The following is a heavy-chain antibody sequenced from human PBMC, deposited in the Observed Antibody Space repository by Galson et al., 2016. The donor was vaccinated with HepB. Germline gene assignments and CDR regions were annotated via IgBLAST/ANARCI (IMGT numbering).Heavy chain of an antibody. J-gene: IGHJ6*02. CDR3: ARNWAPTPRWTLGRGEDHYYIMDV. D-gene: IGHD3-10*01. CDR2: ISSHNGKT. Sequence: SVKVSCKASGYNFITYGISWVRQAPGQGFEWIAWISSHNGKTKSAENLQGRVAMTRGKSTSTAYMELRTLTSDDTAVYYRARNWAPTPRWTLGRGEDHYYIMDVWGQGTTVTVSS. CDR1: GYNFITYG. V-gene: IGHV1-18*01.